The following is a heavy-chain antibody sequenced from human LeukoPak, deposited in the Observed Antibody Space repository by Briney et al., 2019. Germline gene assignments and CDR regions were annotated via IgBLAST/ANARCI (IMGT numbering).Heavy chain of an antibody. CDR1: GFTFSSYA. CDR2: ISYDGSNK. J-gene: IGHJ4*02. CDR3: AKPWIVVVPAAYDY. D-gene: IGHD2-2*01. V-gene: IGHV3-30-3*02. Sequence: PGGSLRLSCAASGFTFSSYAMHWVRQAPGKGLEWVAVISYDGSNKYYADSVKGRFTISRDNSKNTLYLQMNSLRAEDTAVYYCAKPWIVVVPAAYDYWGQGTLVTVSS.